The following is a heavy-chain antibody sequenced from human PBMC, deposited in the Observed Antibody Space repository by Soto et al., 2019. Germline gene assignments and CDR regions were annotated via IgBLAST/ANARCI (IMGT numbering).Heavy chain of an antibody. D-gene: IGHD1-1*01. J-gene: IGHJ4*02. CDR3: ARRGPGTYFDY. CDR1: GFTFSSYA. Sequence: EVPLLASGGGLVQPGGSLRLSCAASGFTFSSYAMRWVRQAPGEGLEWVSAVSGSGGSTYYADSVKGRFTISRDNSKNTLYLQMNSLRAEDTAVYSCARRGPGTYFDYWGQGTLVTVSS. V-gene: IGHV3-23*01. CDR2: VSGSGGST.